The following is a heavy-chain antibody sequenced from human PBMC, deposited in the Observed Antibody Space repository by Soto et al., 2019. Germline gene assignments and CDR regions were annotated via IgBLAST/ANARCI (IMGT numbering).Heavy chain of an antibody. V-gene: IGHV1-18*01. CDR1: GYTFTSYG. J-gene: IGHJ4*02. D-gene: IGHD6-19*01. Sequence: ASVKVSCKASGYTFTSYGISWVRQAPGQGLEWMGWISAYNGNTNYAQKLQGRVTMTTDTSTSTAYMELRSLRSDDTAVYYCARDGRSVAVAGWATFWGQGTLVTVSS. CDR3: ARDGRSVAVAGWATF. CDR2: ISAYNGNT.